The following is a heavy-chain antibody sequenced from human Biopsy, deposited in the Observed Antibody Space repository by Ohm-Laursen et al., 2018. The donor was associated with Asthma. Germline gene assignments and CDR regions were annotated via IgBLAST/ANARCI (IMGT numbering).Heavy chain of an antibody. CDR1: GFTFGDYW. J-gene: IGHJ6*02. CDR2: IKHDGTEK. Sequence: SLRPSCTASGFTFGDYWMSWVRQVPGKGLEWVANIKHDGTEKNHVDSLKGRFTISRDNAKNSLYLQMNSLRAEDTAVYYCARDNHDYYYYGMDLWGQGTSVTVSS. CDR3: ARDNHDYYYYGMDL. V-gene: IGHV3-7*01. D-gene: IGHD1-14*01.